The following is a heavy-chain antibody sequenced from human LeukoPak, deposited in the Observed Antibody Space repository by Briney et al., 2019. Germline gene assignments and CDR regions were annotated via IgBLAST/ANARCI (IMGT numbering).Heavy chain of an antibody. CDR2: IYQSGNT. Sequence: PSETLCLTCTVSGDSITNGYYWGWIRHPPGKGLEWIGSIYQSGNTFYNPSLKSRVTMSVDTSKNQFSLRMNSLTAADTAVYYCARDPRGSGWVLDHWGQGTLVTVSS. CDR1: GDSITNGYY. CDR3: ARDPRGSGWVLDH. V-gene: IGHV4-38-2*02. D-gene: IGHD6-19*01. J-gene: IGHJ4*02.